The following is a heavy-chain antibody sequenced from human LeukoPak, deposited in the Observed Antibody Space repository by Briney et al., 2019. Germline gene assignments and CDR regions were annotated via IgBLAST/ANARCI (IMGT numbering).Heavy chain of an antibody. D-gene: IGHD6-25*01. Sequence: GGSLRLSCVASGFTFSGYWITWVRRAPGKGLERVANIKDDGSEKYYVDSVKGRFTISRDNAKNSLYLQMNSLRAEDTAVYYCARGSGWVDYWGQGTLVTVSS. CDR2: IKDDGSEK. J-gene: IGHJ4*02. CDR3: ARGSGWVDY. V-gene: IGHV3-7*05. CDR1: GFTFSGYW.